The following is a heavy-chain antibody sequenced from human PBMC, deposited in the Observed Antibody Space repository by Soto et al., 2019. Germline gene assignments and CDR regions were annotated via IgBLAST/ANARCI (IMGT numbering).Heavy chain of an antibody. V-gene: IGHV4-34*01. Sequence: SETLSLTCAVYGGSFSGYYWSWIRQPPGKGLEWIGEINHSGSTNYNPSLKSRVTISVDTSKNQFSLKLSSVTAADTAVYYCARGIGYYGSGIYEGDYYYYYVMDVWGQGTTVTVSS. J-gene: IGHJ6*02. CDR3: ARGIGYYGSGIYEGDYYYYYVMDV. D-gene: IGHD3-10*01. CDR2: INHSGST. CDR1: GGSFSGYY.